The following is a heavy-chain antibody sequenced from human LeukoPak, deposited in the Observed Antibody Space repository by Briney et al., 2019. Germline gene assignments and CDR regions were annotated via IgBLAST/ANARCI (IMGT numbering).Heavy chain of an antibody. CDR3: ARDSSGWSPLFDY. V-gene: IGHV4-59*01. D-gene: IGHD6-19*01. J-gene: IGHJ4*02. CDR2: ISYSGST. CDR1: GDSISSYY. Sequence: PSETLSLTCTVSGDSISSYYWSWIRQPPGKGLEWIGYISYSGSTNYNPSLKSRVTISIDTSKNQFSLRLSSVTAADTAVYCCARDSSGWSPLFDYWGQGTLVTVSS.